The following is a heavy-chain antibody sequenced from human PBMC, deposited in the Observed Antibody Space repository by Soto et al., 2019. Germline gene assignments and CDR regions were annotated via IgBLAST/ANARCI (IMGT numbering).Heavy chain of an antibody. D-gene: IGHD3-9*01. J-gene: IGHJ3*02. CDR1: GYTFTSHG. Sequence: HVQLVQSGGEVKKPGASVKVSCKASGYTFTSHGISWVRQAPGQGLEWMGWISTYNGKTDYAQKFQGRVTMTADTRTCTGYMELRSLRSDDTAVYYCARLLTEGVTYREDAFDIWGQWTKVTVSS. CDR3: ARLLTEGVTYREDAFDI. CDR2: ISTYNGKT. V-gene: IGHV1-18*01.